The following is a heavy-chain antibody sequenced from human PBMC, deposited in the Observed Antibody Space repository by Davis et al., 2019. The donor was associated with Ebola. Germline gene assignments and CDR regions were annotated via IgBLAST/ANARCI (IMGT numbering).Heavy chain of an antibody. Sequence: GSLRLSCAASGFTFSSYAMSWVRQAPGKGLEWVSAISGSGGSTYYADSVKGRFTISRDNSKNTLYLQMNSLRAEDTAVYYCAKQPYQLLVRNWFDPWGQGTLVTVSS. V-gene: IGHV3-23*01. CDR1: GFTFSSYA. D-gene: IGHD2-2*01. CDR3: AKQPYQLLVRNWFDP. J-gene: IGHJ5*02. CDR2: ISGSGGST.